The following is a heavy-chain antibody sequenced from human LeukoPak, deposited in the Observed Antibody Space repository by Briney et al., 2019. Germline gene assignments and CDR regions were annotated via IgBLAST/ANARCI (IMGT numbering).Heavy chain of an antibody. V-gene: IGHV3-7*01. J-gene: IGHJ4*02. CDR1: GFTFSNYY. CDR2: INKDGSEK. CDR3: ARDKVTY. Sequence: GGSLRLSCAASGFTFSNYYMSWVRQAPGKGLEWVAHINKDGSEKYYVDSVKGRFTISRDNAKNSLYLQMNSLRVEDTAVYYRARDKVTYWGRGTLVTVSS.